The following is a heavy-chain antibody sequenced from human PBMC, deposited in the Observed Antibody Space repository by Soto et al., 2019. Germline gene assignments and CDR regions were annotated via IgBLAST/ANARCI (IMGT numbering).Heavy chain of an antibody. CDR2: MSSDGGNT. V-gene: IGHV3-30-3*01. D-gene: IGHD5-12*01. CDR3: ARDYGDGYYYFDL. Sequence: QVQLVESGGGVVQPGRSLRLSCAASGFTFSDYTMNWVRQAPGKELEWVALMSSDGGNTHYTDSVKGRFTISRDNSKNTLYLQMDSLRPEDTTVYYCARDYGDGYYYFDLWGQGTLFTVSS. CDR1: GFTFSDYT. J-gene: IGHJ4*02.